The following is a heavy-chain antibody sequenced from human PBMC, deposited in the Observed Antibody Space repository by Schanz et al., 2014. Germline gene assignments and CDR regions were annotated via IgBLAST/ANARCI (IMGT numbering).Heavy chain of an antibody. D-gene: IGHD2-8*02. J-gene: IGHJ4*02. CDR3: AKSLESCPGGRCSRGYFDY. V-gene: IGHV3-11*03. Sequence: VHLLESGGGLVQPGGSLRLSCAASGFTFSDYYINWIRQAPGKGLEWLSYISDSGTYTNYADSVKGRFTISRDNAKSSLYLQMNSLRVEDTAVYYCAKSLESCPGGRCSRGYFDYWGQGTLVTVSS. CDR2: ISDSGTYT. CDR1: GFTFSDYY.